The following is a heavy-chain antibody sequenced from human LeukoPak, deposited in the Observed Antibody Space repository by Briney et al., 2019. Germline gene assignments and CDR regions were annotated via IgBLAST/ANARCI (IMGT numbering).Heavy chain of an antibody. J-gene: IGHJ4*02. CDR2: IHHEGST. CDR3: TAQGGWYIDY. CDR1: GFTFSSYAM. V-gene: IGHV4-4*02. D-gene: IGHD6-19*01. Sequence: PGGSLRLSCAASGFTFSSYAMSWVRQPPGKGLEWIGEIHHEGSTKYSPSLKSRVTISVDKSKNQFSLKLNSMTAADTAVYYCTAQGGWYIDYWGQGTLVTVSS.